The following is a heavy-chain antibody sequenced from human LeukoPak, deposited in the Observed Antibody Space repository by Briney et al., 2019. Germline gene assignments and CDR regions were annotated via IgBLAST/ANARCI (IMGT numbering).Heavy chain of an antibody. CDR2: IYYSGST. D-gene: IGHD4-17*01. V-gene: IGHV4-31*03. CDR1: GGSISSGGYY. CDR3: ARTPHGDYVGWFDY. J-gene: IGHJ4*02. Sequence: SETLSLTCTVSGGSISSGGYYWSWIRQHPGKGLEWIGYIYYSGSTYYNPSLKSRVTISVDTSKNQFSLKLSSVTAADTAVYYCARTPHGDYVGWFDYWGQGTLVTVSS.